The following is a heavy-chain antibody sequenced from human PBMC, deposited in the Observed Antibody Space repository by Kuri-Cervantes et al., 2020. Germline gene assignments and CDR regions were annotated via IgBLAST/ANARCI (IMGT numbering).Heavy chain of an antibody. V-gene: IGHV3-11*01. J-gene: IGHJ6*02. Sequence: GESLKISCAASGFTFSDYYMSWIRQAPGKGLEWVSYISSSGSTIYYADSVKGRFTISRDNAKNSLYLQMNSLRAEDTAVYYCARVSHPNPPYYYYGMDVWGQGTTVTVSS. CDR3: ARVSHPNPPYYYYGMDV. CDR2: ISSSGSTI. CDR1: GFTFSDYY.